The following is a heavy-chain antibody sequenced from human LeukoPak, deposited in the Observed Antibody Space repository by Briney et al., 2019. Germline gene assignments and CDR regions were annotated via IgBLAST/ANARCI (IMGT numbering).Heavy chain of an antibody. J-gene: IGHJ6*02. CDR1: GGTFSSYT. CDR3: ARDLTAVAGPPLALYGMDV. Sequence: ASVKVSCKASGGTFSSYTISWVRQAPGQGLEWMGRIIPILGIANYAQKFQGRVTITADKSTSTAYMELSSLRSEDTAVYYCARDLTAVAGPPLALYGMDVWGQRTTVTVSS. V-gene: IGHV1-69*04. CDR2: IIPILGIA. D-gene: IGHD6-19*01.